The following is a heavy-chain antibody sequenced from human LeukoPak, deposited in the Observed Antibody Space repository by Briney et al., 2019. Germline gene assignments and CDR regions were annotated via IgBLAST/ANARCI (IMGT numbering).Heavy chain of an antibody. D-gene: IGHD6-6*01. CDR2: FSYSGSP. V-gene: IGHV4-59*01. CDR1: GGSISSYY. CDR3: ARLIATRLDY. J-gene: IGHJ4*02. Sequence: PSETLSLTCTVSGGSISSYYWSWIRQPPWQGLEWIGYFSYSGSPNYNPSLKSRVTISVDTSKNQFSLNLSSVTAADTAVYYCARLIATRLDYWGQGTLVTVSS.